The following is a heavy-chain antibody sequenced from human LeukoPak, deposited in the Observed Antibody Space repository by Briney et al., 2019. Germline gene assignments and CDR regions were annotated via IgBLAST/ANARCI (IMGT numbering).Heavy chain of an antibody. CDR1: GLTFSSSW. Sequence: GGSLRLSCAVSGLTFSSSWMDWVRQAPGKGLEWVASINPGGNKKYSADSVKGRFTISRDNAENSLYLQMNSLRVEDTAFYYCARDLAYSRLDYWGQGMLVTVSS. J-gene: IGHJ4*02. CDR2: INPGGNKK. V-gene: IGHV3-7*01. CDR3: ARDLAYSRLDY. D-gene: IGHD5-18*01.